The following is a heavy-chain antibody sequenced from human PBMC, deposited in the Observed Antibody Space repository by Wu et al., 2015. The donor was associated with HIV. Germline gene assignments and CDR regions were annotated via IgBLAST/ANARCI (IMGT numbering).Heavy chain of an antibody. J-gene: IGHJ3*02. CDR3: ARDELFRVDDAFDM. D-gene: IGHD2-15*01. V-gene: IGHV1-2*02. CDR1: GYTFTDYF. Sequence: QVQLVQSGTEVKKPGASVKVSCKTSGYTFTDYFMHWVRQAPGQGLEWMGWTNVNTGGTNYAPKFQGRVIMTRDTPTSTAYMELGRLTSDDTAVYYCARDELFRVDDAFDMWGQGTMVIVSS. CDR2: TNVNTGGT.